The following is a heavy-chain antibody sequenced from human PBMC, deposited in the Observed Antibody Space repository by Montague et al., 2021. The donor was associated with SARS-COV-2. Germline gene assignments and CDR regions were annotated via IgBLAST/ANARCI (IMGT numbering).Heavy chain of an antibody. Sequence: TLSLTYTVSGGSISSASYYWSWIRQPAGKGLEWIGHIYSTVITNYNPSLKSRVTISVELSKNQFSLKMTSVTAADTAVYYCARDPHDYGWFDPWGQGTLVTVSS. J-gene: IGHJ5*02. V-gene: IGHV4-61*09. D-gene: IGHD4-17*01. CDR1: GGSISSASYY. CDR2: IYSTVIT. CDR3: ARDPHDYGWFDP.